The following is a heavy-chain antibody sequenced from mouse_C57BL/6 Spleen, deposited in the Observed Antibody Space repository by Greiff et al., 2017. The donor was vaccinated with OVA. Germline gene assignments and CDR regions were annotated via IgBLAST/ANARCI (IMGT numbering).Heavy chain of an antibody. Sequence: DVKLVESGGGLVKPGGSLKLSCAASGFTFSDYGMHWVRQAPEKGLEWVAYISSGGSTIYYADTVKGRFTISRDNAKNTLFLQMTSLRSEDTAMYYCARSYYSDYYAMDYWGQGTSVTVSS. D-gene: IGHD2-12*01. CDR2: ISSGGSTI. CDR1: GFTFSDYG. J-gene: IGHJ4*01. CDR3: ARSYYSDYYAMDY. V-gene: IGHV5-17*01.